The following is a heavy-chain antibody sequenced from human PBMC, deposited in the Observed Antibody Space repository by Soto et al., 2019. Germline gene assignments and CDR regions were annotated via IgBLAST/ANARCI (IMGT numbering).Heavy chain of an antibody. V-gene: IGHV6-1*01. D-gene: IGHD6-19*01. CDR2: TYYRSKWYN. CDR1: WVSFSSNIAA. CDR3: ARGGSGWYGNWFDP. Sequence: SQPLSLTCAISWVSFSSNIAAWNCIRQSPSRGLEWLGRTYYRSKWYNDYAVSVKSRITINPDTSKNQFSLQLNSVTPEDTAVYYCARGGSGWYGNWFDPWGQGTLVTVSS. J-gene: IGHJ5*02.